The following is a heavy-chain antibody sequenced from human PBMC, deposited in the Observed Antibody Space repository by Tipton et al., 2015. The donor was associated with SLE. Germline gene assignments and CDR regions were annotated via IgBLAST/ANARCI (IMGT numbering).Heavy chain of an antibody. V-gene: IGHV4-4*02. J-gene: IGHJ4*02. Sequence: SLRLSCAVSGGSIRSSNWWSWVRQPPGKGLEWIGEIHHSGSTNSNPSLKSRVTISVDKSKNQYSLKLTSVTTADTAVYYCARVPSGQGAYHLDSWGQGTLVIVS. CDR2: IHHSGST. D-gene: IGHD1-26*01. CDR1: GGSIRSSNW. CDR3: ARVPSGQGAYHLDS.